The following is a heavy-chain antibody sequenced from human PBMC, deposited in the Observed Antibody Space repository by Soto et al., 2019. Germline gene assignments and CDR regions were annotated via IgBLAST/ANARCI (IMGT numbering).Heavy chain of an antibody. Sequence: QVQLVQSGAEVKKPGSSVKVSCKASGGTFSSYTISWVRQAPGQGLEWMGRIIPILGIANYAQKFQGRVTITADKSTSTAYMELSSLRSEDTAVYYCAIGNVVRGSNWFDPWGQGTLVTVSS. CDR1: GGTFSSYT. J-gene: IGHJ5*02. CDR3: AIGNVVRGSNWFDP. V-gene: IGHV1-69*02. CDR2: IIPILGIA. D-gene: IGHD3-10*01.